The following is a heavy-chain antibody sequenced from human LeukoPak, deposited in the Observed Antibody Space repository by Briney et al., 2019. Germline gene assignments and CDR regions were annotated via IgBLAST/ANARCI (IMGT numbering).Heavy chain of an antibody. CDR3: AREHSSGWYDYYYYMDV. CDR1: GFTFSSYG. D-gene: IGHD6-19*01. V-gene: IGHV3-30*03. Sequence: GRSLRLSCAASGFTFSSYGMHWVRQAPGKGLEWVAVISYDGSNKYYADSVKGRFTISRDNSKNTLYLQMNSLRAEDTAVYYCAREHSSGWYDYYYYMDVWGEGTTVTVSS. J-gene: IGHJ6*03. CDR2: ISYDGSNK.